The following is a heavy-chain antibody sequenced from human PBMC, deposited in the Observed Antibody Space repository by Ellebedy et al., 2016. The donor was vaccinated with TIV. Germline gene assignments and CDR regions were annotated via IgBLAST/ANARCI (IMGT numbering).Heavy chain of an antibody. CDR1: GFAVSSNY. J-gene: IGHJ4*02. CDR3: AKAPTDFWSGFYRDY. V-gene: IGHV3-53*01. D-gene: IGHD3-3*01. CDR2: IHPDGST. Sequence: GGSLRLSXAASGFAVSSNYMSWVRQAPGKGLEWVSVIHPDGSTYFADSVRGRFTISSDNSKNTLHLQMNSLRDEDTALYYCAKAPTDFWSGFYRDYWGQGTLVTVSS.